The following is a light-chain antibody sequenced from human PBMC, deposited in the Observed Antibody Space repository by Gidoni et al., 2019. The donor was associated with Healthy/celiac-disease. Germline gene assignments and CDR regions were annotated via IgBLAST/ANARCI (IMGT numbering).Light chain of an antibody. CDR1: QSISSY. V-gene: IGKV1-39*01. CDR2: DAS. CDR3: QQSYSTPIT. J-gene: IGKJ5*01. Sequence: DIQMTQSPSTLSASVGDRVTNTCRASQSISSYLNWYQQKPGKAPKLLIYDASSLQSGVPSRFSGSGSGTDFTLTISSLQPEDFATYYCQQSYSTPITFGQXTQLEIK.